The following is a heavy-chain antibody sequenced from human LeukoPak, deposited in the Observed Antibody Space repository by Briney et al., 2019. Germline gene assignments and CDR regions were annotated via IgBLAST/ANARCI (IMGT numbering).Heavy chain of an antibody. CDR2: ISYDGGNT. V-gene: IGHV3-30-3*01. D-gene: IGHD1-1*01. Sequence: GRSLRLSCAASGFTFSSNAIHWVRQAPGKGLEWVAEISYDGGNTYYADSVKGRFTISRDNSKDTLYLQMNSLRAEDTAVYYCAKEGTGVHFDYWGQGTLSPSPQ. CDR1: GFTFSSNA. CDR3: AKEGTGVHFDY. J-gene: IGHJ4*02.